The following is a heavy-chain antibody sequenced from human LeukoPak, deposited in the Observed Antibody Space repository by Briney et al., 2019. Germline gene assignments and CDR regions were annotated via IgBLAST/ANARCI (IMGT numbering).Heavy chain of an antibody. CDR2: INHSGST. Sequence: SEALSLTCAVYGGSFSGYYWSWIRQPPGKGLEWIGEINHSGSTNYNPSLKSRVTISVDTSKNQLSLKLSSVPAADTAVYYCARTRYDFWCGYYNRWFDPWGQGTLVTVSS. D-gene: IGHD3-3*01. V-gene: IGHV4-34*01. CDR3: ARTRYDFWCGYYNRWFDP. CDR1: GGSFSGYY. J-gene: IGHJ5*02.